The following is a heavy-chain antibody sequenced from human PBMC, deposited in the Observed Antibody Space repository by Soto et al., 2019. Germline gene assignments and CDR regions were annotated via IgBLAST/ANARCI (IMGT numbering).Heavy chain of an antibody. J-gene: IGHJ4*01. V-gene: IGHV5-51*01. CDR1: GYTFTHYW. CDR3: GRDYGGATTGIDY. CDR2: TYPFDSDT. Sequence: GASLKISCEGSGYTFTHYWIGWVRQMPGKGLEWMGVTYPFDSDTRYSPSFQGRVTISAVQSTNTAYLELSRLQASDTAIYYCGRDYGGATTGIDYWGQGTRVTVSS. D-gene: IGHD1-26*01.